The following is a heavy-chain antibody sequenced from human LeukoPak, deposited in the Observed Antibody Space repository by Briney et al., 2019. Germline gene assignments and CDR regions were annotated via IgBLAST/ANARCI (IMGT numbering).Heavy chain of an antibody. D-gene: IGHD3-10*01. J-gene: IGHJ4*02. V-gene: IGHV4-59*12. CDR3: ARGRGAYYFDC. CDR1: GGSISSYY. Sequence: PSETLSLTCTVSGGSISSYYWSWIRQPPGKGLEWIGYIYYSGGTNYNPSLKSRVTISVDTSKNQFSLKLSSVTAADKALYYCARGRGAYYFDCWGQGTLVTVSS. CDR2: IYYSGGT.